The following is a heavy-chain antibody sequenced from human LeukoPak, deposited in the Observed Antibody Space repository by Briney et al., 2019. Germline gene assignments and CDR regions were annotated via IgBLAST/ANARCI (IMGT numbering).Heavy chain of an antibody. V-gene: IGHV4-34*01. D-gene: IGHD3-16*02. J-gene: IGHJ4*02. Sequence: SETLPLTCAVYGGSFSGYYWSWIRQPPGKGLEWIGEINHSGSTNYNPSLKSRVTISVDTSKNQFSLELSSVTAADTAVYYCARAPYDYVWGSYRYQFDYWGQGTLVTVSS. CDR1: GGSFSGYY. CDR3: ARAPYDYVWGSYRYQFDY. CDR2: INHSGST.